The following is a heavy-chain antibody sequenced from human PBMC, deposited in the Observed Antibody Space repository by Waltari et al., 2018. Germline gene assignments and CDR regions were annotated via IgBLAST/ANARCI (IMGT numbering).Heavy chain of an antibody. J-gene: IGHJ4*02. CDR3: AKVEYSSSSAFNY. V-gene: IGHV3-66*02. Sequence: EVQLVESGGGLVQPGGSLRLSCAVSGFSVTATYMILVRQAPGRAREWVSVIYSDESIYYDDSVRGRFTISRDSSKNTLYLQLNSLRTEDTAVYYCAKVEYSSSSAFNYWGQGILVTVSS. CDR1: GFSVTATY. CDR2: IYSDESI. D-gene: IGHD6-6*01.